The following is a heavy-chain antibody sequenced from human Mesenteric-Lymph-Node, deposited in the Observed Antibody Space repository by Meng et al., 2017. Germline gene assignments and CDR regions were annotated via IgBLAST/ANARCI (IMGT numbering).Heavy chain of an antibody. CDR1: GGSMSSGDYF. CDR2: IYYSGNT. J-gene: IGHJ4*02. CDR3: ARADKVRFDY. Sequence: QVRVQESGPGLVKPSQTLSLTCTVSGGSMSSGDYFWNWIRQPPGKGLEWIGYIYYSGNTYYNPSLKSRVTISIDTSKNQFSLKLSSVTAADTAVYYCARADKVRFDYWGQGTLVTVSS. V-gene: IGHV4-30-4*01.